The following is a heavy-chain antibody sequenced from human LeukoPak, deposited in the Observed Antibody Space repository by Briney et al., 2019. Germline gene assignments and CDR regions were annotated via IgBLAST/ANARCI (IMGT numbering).Heavy chain of an antibody. D-gene: IGHD3-9*01. CDR2: FIPISGAA. J-gene: IGHJ6*03. V-gene: IGHV1-69*13. Sequence: SVKDSRKASVYTFTTYGISWVRQPPGQGVECVGGFIPISGAAEYAQKFQGRVTITADEHTTTAYMELTSLTSDDTAVYYCARETGTVPFHNVLTGRQDFYYCYIDVWGKGTTVTVSS. CDR3: ARETGTVPFHNVLTGRQDFYYCYIDV. CDR1: VYTFTTYG.